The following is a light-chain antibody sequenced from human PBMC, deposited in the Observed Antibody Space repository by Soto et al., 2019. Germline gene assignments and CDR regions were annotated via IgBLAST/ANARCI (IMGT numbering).Light chain of an antibody. CDR1: QTVSSY. CDR3: QHRSPAIT. V-gene: IGKV3-11*01. J-gene: IGKJ5*01. Sequence: IVLTQSPATLSLWPGETAILSCRASQTVSSYLSWYQHKPGQAPRLLIYDASNRAPGIPARFSGSGSGTDFTITISRLESAVFSVYYCQHRSPAITFGQGTRLEIE. CDR2: DAS.